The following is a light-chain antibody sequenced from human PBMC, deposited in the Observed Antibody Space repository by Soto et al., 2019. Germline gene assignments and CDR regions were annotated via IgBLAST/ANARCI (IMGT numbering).Light chain of an antibody. Sequence: QAVVTQEPSFSVSPGGTVTLTCGLSSGSVSTSYYPSWYQQTPGQAPRTLIYSTNTRSSGVPDRFSGSILGNKAALTITGXXXXXXXXXXCVLYMGSGISVFGGGTQLTVL. V-gene: IGLV8-61*01. CDR2: STN. CDR3: VLYMGSGISV. J-gene: IGLJ2*01. CDR1: SGSVSTSYY.